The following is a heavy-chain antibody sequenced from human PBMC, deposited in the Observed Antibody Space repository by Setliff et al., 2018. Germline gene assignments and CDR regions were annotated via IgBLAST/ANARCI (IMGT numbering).Heavy chain of an antibody. Sequence: PGESLRLSCATSGFTFKSYAMIWVRQTPGKGLEWVSVISGSGGGTPYADSVKGRFTISRDNSKNTLYLQMNSLRPEDTAVYYCARTCSGSGCYAGLESWGQGTPVTVSS. V-gene: IGHV3-23*01. CDR2: ISGSGGGT. J-gene: IGHJ4*02. D-gene: IGHD2-15*01. CDR1: GFTFKSYA. CDR3: ARTCSGSGCYAGLES.